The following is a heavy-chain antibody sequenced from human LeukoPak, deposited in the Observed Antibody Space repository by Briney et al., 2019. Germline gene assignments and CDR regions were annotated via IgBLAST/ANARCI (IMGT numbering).Heavy chain of an antibody. CDR3: ARVGDIVVVPAAMRRYYFDY. V-gene: IGHV3-21*01. CDR2: ISSSSYI. J-gene: IGHJ4*02. CDR1: GFTFSSYS. Sequence: GGSLRLSCAASGFTFSSYSMNWVRQAPGKGLEWVSSISSSSYIYYADSVKGRFTISRDNAKNSLYLQMNSLGAEDTAVYYCARVGDIVVVPAAMRRYYFDYWGQGTLVTVSS. D-gene: IGHD2-2*01.